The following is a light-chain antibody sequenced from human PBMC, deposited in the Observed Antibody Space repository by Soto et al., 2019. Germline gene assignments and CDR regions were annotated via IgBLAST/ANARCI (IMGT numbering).Light chain of an antibody. CDR1: QGISNY. CDR2: AAS. Sequence: DIQMTQSPSSLSASVGDRVTITCPASQGISNYLGWYQQKPGKAPKLLNYAASTLLSGVPSRFSGSGSGTDFTLTISSLQPEDVATYYCQRYNTGPPDTFGQGTKLEIK. J-gene: IGKJ2*01. CDR3: QRYNTGPPDT. V-gene: IGKV1-27*01.